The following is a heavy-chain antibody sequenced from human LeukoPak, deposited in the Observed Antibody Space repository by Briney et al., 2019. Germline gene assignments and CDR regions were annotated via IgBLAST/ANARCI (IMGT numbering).Heavy chain of an antibody. V-gene: IGHV4-39*01. CDR1: GGSVSSSKYL. Sequence: SETLSLTCAVSGGSVSSSKYLWGWIRQPPGKELEWIGSISYSGNADYNPSLRSRVTLSVDTSKSQFSLKLTSVTAADTAVYYCARGSNYYDSSGYYGFWGQGTLVTVSS. CDR3: ARGSNYYDSSGYYGF. D-gene: IGHD3-22*01. J-gene: IGHJ4*02. CDR2: ISYSGNA.